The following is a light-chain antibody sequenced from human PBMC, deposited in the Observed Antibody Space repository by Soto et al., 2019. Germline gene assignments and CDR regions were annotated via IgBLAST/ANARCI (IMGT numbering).Light chain of an antibody. V-gene: IGLV2-14*01. J-gene: IGLJ2*01. Sequence: QSVLTQPASVSGSPGQSITISCTGTSSDIGAYNYVSWYQQHPGKAPELMIYDVSNRPSGVSNRFSGSKSGNTASLTISGLQAADEADYYCSSYTSSSTLVFGGGTKLTVL. CDR1: SSDIGAYNY. CDR3: SSYTSSSTLV. CDR2: DVS.